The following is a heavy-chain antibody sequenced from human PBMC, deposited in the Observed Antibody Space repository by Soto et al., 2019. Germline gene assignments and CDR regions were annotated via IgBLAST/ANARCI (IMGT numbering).Heavy chain of an antibody. CDR2: INWNSDKV. J-gene: IGHJ4*02. CDR1: GFNLGNYA. CDR3: AKDKGGTPYYFDS. Sequence: EVQLVESGGGLVQPGRSLRLSCEVSGFNLGNYAMHWVRQAPGKGLEWVAGINWNSDKVGDAGSVKGRFTISRDNAKSSVYLQMNGLTTEDTARYYCAKDKGGTPYYFDSWGQGILVTVSS. D-gene: IGHD6-25*01. V-gene: IGHV3-9*01.